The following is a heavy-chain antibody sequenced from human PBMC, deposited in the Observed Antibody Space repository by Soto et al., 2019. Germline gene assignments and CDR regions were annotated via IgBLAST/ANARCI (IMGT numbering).Heavy chain of an antibody. CDR3: ARGVATTNGGYYYYYYGMDV. D-gene: IGHD5-12*01. J-gene: IGHJ6*02. CDR2: IIPIFGTA. CDR1: GGTFSSYA. V-gene: IGHV1-69*13. Sequence: SVKVSCKASGGTFSSYAISWVRQAPGQGLEWMGGIIPIFGTANYAQKFQGRVTITADESTSTAYMELSSLRSEDTAVYYCARGVATTNGGYYYYYYGMDVWGQGTTVTVS.